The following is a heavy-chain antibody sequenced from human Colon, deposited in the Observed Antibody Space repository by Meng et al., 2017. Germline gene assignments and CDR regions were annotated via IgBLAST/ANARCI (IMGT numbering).Heavy chain of an antibody. D-gene: IGHD2-2*01. V-gene: IGHV1-2*02. CDR3: ARSNPQLDS. J-gene: IGHJ4*02. CDR1: GYTFTGYY. CDR2: IIPNSGGT. Sequence: QGQLVQAGARVNKPGAYVKVSCKASGYTFTGYYIHWVRQAPGQGLEWMGWIIPNSGGTNYAPKFQGRVTMTRDTPISTAYMELSSLTSDDTAVYYCARSNPQLDSWGQGTLVTVSS.